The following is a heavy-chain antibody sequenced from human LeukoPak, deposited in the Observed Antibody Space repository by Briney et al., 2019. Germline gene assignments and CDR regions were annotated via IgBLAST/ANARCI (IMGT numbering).Heavy chain of an antibody. CDR2: IYYSGST. CDR1: GGSISSSSYY. Sequence: SETLSLTCTVSGGSISSSSYYWGWIRQPPGKGLEWIGSIYYSGSTYYNPPLKSRVTISVDTSKNQFSLKLSSVTAADTAVYYCARVVVPAAILVWFDPWGQGTLVTVSS. J-gene: IGHJ5*02. CDR3: ARVVVPAAILVWFDP. D-gene: IGHD2-2*02. V-gene: IGHV4-39*01.